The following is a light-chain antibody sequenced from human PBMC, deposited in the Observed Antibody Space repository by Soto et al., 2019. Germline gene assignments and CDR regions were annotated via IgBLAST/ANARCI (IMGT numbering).Light chain of an antibody. CDR2: EVS. CDR1: SSDVGAYNF. J-gene: IGLJ1*01. Sequence: QSALTQPASVSGSPGQSITISCTGTSSDVGAYNFVSWYQQHPGKAPKLIIHEVSNRPSGVSNRFSGSKSGNTASLPISGLQAEDEADYYCTPQGGSNPFLVSGSGTKLTVL. V-gene: IGLV2-14*01. CDR3: TPQGGSNPFLV.